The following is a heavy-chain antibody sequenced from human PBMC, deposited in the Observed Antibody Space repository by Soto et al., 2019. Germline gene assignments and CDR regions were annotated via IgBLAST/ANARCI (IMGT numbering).Heavy chain of an antibody. CDR1: GDSITDYY. CDR3: ARDLGIGSSGPFDY. J-gene: IGHJ4*02. V-gene: IGHV4-59*01. D-gene: IGHD6-13*01. Sequence: SETLSLTCTVSGDSITDYYWSWFRQAPGKGLEWIGFIYHSGNTNYKSSLKGRVTMSMDTSKSQFFLKLTSVTAADTAVYYCARDLGIGSSGPFDYWGQGALVTVS. CDR2: IYHSGNT.